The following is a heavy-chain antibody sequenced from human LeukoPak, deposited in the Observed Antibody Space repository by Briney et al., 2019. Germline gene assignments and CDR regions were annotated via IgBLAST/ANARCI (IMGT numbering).Heavy chain of an antibody. CDR1: GGSISSSSYY. D-gene: IGHD3-22*01. V-gene: IGHV4-39*07. J-gene: IGHJ3*02. CDR3: ARDSTSSGDAFDI. CDR2: IYYSGST. Sequence: SETLSLTCTVSGGSISSSSYYWGWIRQPPGKGLEWIGSIYYSGSTYYNPSLKSRVTISVDTSKNQFSLKLSSVTAADTAVYYCARDSTSSGDAFDIWGQGTMVTVSS.